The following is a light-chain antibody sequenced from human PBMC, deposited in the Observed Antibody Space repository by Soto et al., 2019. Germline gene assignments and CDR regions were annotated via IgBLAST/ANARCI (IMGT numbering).Light chain of an antibody. V-gene: IGLV3-1*01. J-gene: IGLJ1*01. Sequence: SSELTQPPSVSVSPGQTASITCSGDKLGDKYACWYQQKPGQSPVLVIYQDSKRPSGIPERFSGSNSGNTATLTISGTQAMDEADYYSQAWDSSTAFDVFGTGTKLTVL. CDR1: KLGDKY. CDR3: QAWDSSTAFDV. CDR2: QDS.